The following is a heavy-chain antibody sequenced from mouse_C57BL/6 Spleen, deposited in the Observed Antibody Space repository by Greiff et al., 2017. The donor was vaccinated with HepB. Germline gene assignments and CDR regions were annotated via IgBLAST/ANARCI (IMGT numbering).Heavy chain of an antibody. D-gene: IGHD1-1*01. J-gene: IGHJ4*01. V-gene: IGHV1-59*01. CDR3: ARGGWVLRYAMDY. CDR2: IDPSDSYT. Sequence: QVQLQQPGAELVRPGTSVKLSCKASGYTFTSYWMHWVKQRPGQGLEWIGVIDPSDSYTNYNQKFKGKATLTVDTSSSTAYMQLSSLTSEDSAVYYCARGGWVLRYAMDYWGQGTSVTVSS. CDR1: GYTFTSYW.